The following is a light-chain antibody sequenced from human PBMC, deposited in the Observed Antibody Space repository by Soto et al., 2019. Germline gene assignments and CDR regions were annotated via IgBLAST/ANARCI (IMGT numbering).Light chain of an antibody. CDR2: DVS. V-gene: IGLV2-14*01. CDR3: SSYTSTSIVK. CDR1: SSDVGLYNY. Sequence: QSALTQPASVSGSPGQSITISCTGTSSDVGLYNYVSWYQHHPGKAPKLMIYDVSDRPSGVSNRFSGSKSGNTASLTISGLQAEDEGDYYCSSYTSTSIVKFGGGTKLTVL. J-gene: IGLJ2*01.